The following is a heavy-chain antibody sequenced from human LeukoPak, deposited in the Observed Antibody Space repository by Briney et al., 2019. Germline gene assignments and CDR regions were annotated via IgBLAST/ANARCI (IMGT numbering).Heavy chain of an antibody. Sequence: GGSPRLSCAASGSTFSSYAMSWVRQAPGKGLEWVSAISGSGGSTYYADSVKGRFTISRDNAKNSLYLQMNSLRAEDTAVYYCARDKGWGYCSSTSCLHFDYWGQGTLVTVSS. CDR3: ARDKGWGYCSSTSCLHFDY. CDR1: GSTFSSYA. D-gene: IGHD2-2*01. CDR2: ISGSGGST. V-gene: IGHV3-23*01. J-gene: IGHJ4*02.